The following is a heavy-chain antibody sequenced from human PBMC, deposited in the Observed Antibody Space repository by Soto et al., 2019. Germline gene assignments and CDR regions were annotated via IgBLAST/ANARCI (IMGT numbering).Heavy chain of an antibody. Sequence: LSLTCTVSGDSLNSAGHSWGWLRQSPGKGLEWIGYSYRSGSSYYNPSLQSRVTISVDLSKAQFYLTLTSVTAADTAVYSCATPRYYDWCFDFWGLGAPVTVSS. J-gene: IGHJ4*02. V-gene: IGHV4-30-2*06. D-gene: IGHD3-9*01. CDR1: GDSLNSAGHS. CDR2: SYRSGSS. CDR3: ATPRYYDWCFDF.